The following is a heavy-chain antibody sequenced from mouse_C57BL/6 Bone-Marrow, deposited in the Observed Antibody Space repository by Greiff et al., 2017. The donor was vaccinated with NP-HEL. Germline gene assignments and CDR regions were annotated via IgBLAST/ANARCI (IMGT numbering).Heavy chain of an antibody. D-gene: IGHD4-1*01. CDR1: GYTFTSYT. J-gene: IGHJ2*01. CDR2: INPSSGYT. CDR3: ARSFGNY. V-gene: IGHV1-4*01. Sequence: QVQLQQSGAELARPGASVKMSCKASGYTFTSYTMRWVKQRPGQGLEWIGYINPSSGYTKYNQKFKDKATLTADKSSSTAYMQLSSLTSEDSAVYYCARSFGNYWGQGTTLTVSS.